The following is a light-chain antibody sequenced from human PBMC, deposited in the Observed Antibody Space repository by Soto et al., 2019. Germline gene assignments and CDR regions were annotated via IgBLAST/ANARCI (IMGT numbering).Light chain of an antibody. Sequence: QSVLTQPPSVSAAPGRKVTISCSGSSSNIGNYYVSWYQQFPGTAPKLLIYSNNQRPSGVPDRFSGSKSGTSASLAISGLQSEDEADYYCAAWDDSLNGWVFGGGTKLTVL. CDR2: SNN. V-gene: IGLV1-44*01. CDR1: SSNIGNYY. J-gene: IGLJ3*02. CDR3: AAWDDSLNGWV.